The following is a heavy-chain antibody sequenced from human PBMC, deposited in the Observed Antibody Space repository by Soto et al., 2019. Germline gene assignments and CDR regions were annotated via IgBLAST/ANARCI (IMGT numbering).Heavy chain of an antibody. V-gene: IGHV3-30*18. CDR2: ISYDGSNK. D-gene: IGHD3-16*01. J-gene: IGHJ3*02. Sequence: GGSMRLSRAASGFTFRSYGMHWVRQAPGKGLEWVAVISYDGSNKYYVDSVKGRFTISRDNSKNTLYLQMNSLRAEDTAVYYCAKDKGWGGYDAFDIWGQGTMVTVSS. CDR3: AKDKGWGGYDAFDI. CDR1: GFTFRSYG.